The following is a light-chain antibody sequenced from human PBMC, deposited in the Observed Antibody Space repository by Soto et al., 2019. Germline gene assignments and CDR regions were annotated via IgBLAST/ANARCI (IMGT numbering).Light chain of an antibody. CDR3: QQYGSSPPNT. J-gene: IGKJ5*01. CDR2: GAS. CDR1: QSVSSY. V-gene: IGKV3-20*01. Sequence: EIVMTQSPATLSVSPWERATLSCRASQSVSSYLAWYQQKPGQAPRLLIYGASSRATGIPDRFSGSGSGTDFTLTISRLEPEDFAVYYCQQYGSSPPNTFGQGTRLEI.